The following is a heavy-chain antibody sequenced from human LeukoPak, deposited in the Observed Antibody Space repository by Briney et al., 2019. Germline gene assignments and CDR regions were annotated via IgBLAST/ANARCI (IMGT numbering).Heavy chain of an antibody. CDR1: GDIFDNSA. V-gene: IGHV1-69*13. D-gene: IGHD6-13*01. Sequence: ASVKVSCKASGDIFDNSAVSWVRQAPGQGLEWMGRIIPFFPTPNYAQRFRGRVTITADVSTNTAYMEGSSLTSEDTAVHYCARDLRRGSSWYGYFYMDVWGEGTTVIVSS. J-gene: IGHJ6*03. CDR2: IIPFFPTP. CDR3: ARDLRRGSSWYGYFYMDV.